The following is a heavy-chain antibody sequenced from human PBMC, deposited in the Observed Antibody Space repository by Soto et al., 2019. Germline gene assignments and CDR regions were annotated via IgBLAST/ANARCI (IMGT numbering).Heavy chain of an antibody. CDR3: ARDRYYYDSSGYYLPGDY. CDR1: GDSVSSNSAA. Sequence: PSQTLSLTCAISGDSVSSNSAAWNWIRQSPSTCLEWLGRTYYRSKWYKDYAVSVKSRITINTDTSNNQFSLQLNTVTPEDTAVYFCARDRYYYDSSGYYLPGDYWGQGTLVTVSS. J-gene: IGHJ4*02. CDR2: TYYRSKWYK. V-gene: IGHV6-1*01. D-gene: IGHD3-22*01.